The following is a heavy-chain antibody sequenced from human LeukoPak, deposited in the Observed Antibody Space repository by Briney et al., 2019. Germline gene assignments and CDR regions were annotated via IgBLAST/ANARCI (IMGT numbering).Heavy chain of an antibody. D-gene: IGHD3-10*01. J-gene: IGHJ3*02. CDR1: GGSISSSNW. V-gene: IGHV4-4*02. Sequence: SETLSLTCAVSGGSISSSNWWNWVRQPPGKGLEWIGEIYHSGSTNYNPSLKSRVTISVDKSKNQFSLNLSSVTAADTAVYYCARKRGHPDAFDIWGQGTMVIVSS. CDR3: ARKRGHPDAFDI. CDR2: IYHSGST.